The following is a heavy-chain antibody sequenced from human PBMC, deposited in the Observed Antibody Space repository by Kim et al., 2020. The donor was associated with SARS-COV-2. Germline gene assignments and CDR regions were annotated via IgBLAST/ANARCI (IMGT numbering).Heavy chain of an antibody. CDR1: GYTFTSYY. J-gene: IGHJ4*02. CDR3: AGESSGYSFDY. V-gene: IGHV1-46*01. D-gene: IGHD5-12*01. Sequence: ASVKVSCKASGYTFTSYYMHWVRQAPGQGLEWMGIINPSGGSTSYAQKFQGRVTMTRGTSTSTVYMELSSLGSEDTAEYYCAGESSGYSFDYWGQGTLVTVSS. CDR2: INPSGGST.